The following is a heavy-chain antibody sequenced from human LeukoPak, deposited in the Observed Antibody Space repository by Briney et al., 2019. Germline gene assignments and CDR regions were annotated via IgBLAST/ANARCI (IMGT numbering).Heavy chain of an antibody. CDR1: GFTFNIYA. Sequence: GGSLRLSCVASGFTFNIYAMIWVRQAPGEGLEWVSVIGRNGDNIHYADSVKGRFTISRDNSKNTLYLQMNSLRAEDTAVYHCAKYTQTGDSFDYWGQGTPVAVSS. D-gene: IGHD7-27*01. J-gene: IGHJ4*02. CDR2: IGRNGDNI. V-gene: IGHV3-23*01. CDR3: AKYTQTGDSFDY.